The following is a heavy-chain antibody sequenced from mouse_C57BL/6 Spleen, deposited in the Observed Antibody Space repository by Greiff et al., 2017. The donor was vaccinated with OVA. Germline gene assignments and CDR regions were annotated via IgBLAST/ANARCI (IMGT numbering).Heavy chain of an antibody. Sequence: EVKLVESGGGLVKPGGSLKLSCAASGFTFSDYGMHWVRQAPGKGLEWVAYISSGSSTIYYADTVKGRFTITRDNAKNTLFLQMTRLRSKETAMYSCAKEGYGSSYDYFDYWGQGTTLTVSS. CDR2: ISSGSSTI. CDR3: AKEGYGSSYDYFDY. CDR1: GFTFSDYG. V-gene: IGHV5-17*01. D-gene: IGHD1-1*01. J-gene: IGHJ2*01.